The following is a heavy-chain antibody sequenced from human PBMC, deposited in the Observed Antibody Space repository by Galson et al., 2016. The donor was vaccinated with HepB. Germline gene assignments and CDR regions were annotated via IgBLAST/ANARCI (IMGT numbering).Heavy chain of an antibody. V-gene: IGHV3-15*07. Sequence: SLRLSCAASAFTFNNAWMNWVRQAPGKGLEWVGRIKSKTDGGTTDYAAPVKGRFTISRDDSKNTLYLQMNSLKSEDTAVYYCTTDPGRRWLQLIVRDSWGQGTLVTVSS. CDR3: TTDPGRRWLQLIVRDS. CDR1: AFTFNNAW. D-gene: IGHD5-24*01. J-gene: IGHJ4*02. CDR2: IKSKTDGGTT.